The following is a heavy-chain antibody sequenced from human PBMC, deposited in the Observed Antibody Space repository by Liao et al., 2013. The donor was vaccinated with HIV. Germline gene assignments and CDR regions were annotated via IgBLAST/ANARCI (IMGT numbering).Heavy chain of an antibody. CDR2: IYYSGST. Sequence: QVQLQESGPGLVKPSETLSLTCTVSGGSISSYYWGWIRQPPGKGLEWIGSIYYSGSTYYNPSLRSRVTISIDTSNNHFSLRLNSVTAADTAVYYCARVGMTTITGYYYYIDVWGKGTTVTVSS. CDR1: GGSISSYY. J-gene: IGHJ6*03. D-gene: IGHD2-21*02. V-gene: IGHV4-39*07. CDR3: ARVGMTTITGYYYYIDV.